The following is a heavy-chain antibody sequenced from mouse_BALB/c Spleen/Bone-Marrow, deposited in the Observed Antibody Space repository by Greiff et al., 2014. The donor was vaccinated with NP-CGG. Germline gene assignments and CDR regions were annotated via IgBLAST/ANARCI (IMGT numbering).Heavy chain of an antibody. V-gene: IGHV1-15*01. D-gene: IGHD1-1*01. J-gene: IGHJ3*01. CDR3: TREGYYGSSPAWFAY. CDR2: IDPETGGT. CDR1: GYTFTDYE. Sequence: VQLQQSGAELVRPGASVMLSCKASGYTFTDYEMHWVKQTPVHGLEWIGAIDPETGGTAYNQKFKGKATLTADKSSSTAYMELRSLTSEDSAVYYCTREGYYGSSPAWFAYWGQGTLVTVSA.